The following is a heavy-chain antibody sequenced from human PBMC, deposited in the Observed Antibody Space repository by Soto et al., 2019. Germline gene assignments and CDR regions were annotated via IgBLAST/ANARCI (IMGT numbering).Heavy chain of an antibody. V-gene: IGHV3-30-3*01. CDR2: ISYDAGNNK. Sequence: QVQLVESGGGVVQPGRSLRLSCAASGFTFSSFTMHWVRQAPGKGLEWVALISYDAGNNKYYADSVKGRFSISRDNSRNTLYLQLNSLRAEDTAVYYWARSIAVAGTPEFDYWGQGTLVTVSS. D-gene: IGHD6-19*01. J-gene: IGHJ4*02. CDR3: ARSIAVAGTPEFDY. CDR1: GFTFSSFT.